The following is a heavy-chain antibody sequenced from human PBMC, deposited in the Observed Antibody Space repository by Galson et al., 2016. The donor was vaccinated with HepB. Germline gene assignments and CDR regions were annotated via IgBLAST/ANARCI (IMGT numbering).Heavy chain of an antibody. D-gene: IGHD3-10*01. CDR3: ARGYYFGSGTYYKSPDYYYYGMDV. CDR1: GFTVSSYY. CDR2: IYSGDKT. Sequence: SLRLSCAASGFTVSSYYMSWVRQAPGKGLEWVSVIYSGDKTYYADSVKGRFTISRDNSKNTLSLQMNSLRAEDTAVYYCARGYYFGSGTYYKSPDYYYYGMDVWGQGTTVTVSS. V-gene: IGHV3-53*01. J-gene: IGHJ6*02.